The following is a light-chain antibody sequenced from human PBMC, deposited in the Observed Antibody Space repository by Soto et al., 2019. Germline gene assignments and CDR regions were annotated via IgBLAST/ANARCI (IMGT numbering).Light chain of an antibody. J-gene: IGKJ1*01. V-gene: IGKV1-5*01. Sequence: DIQMTQSPSTLSGSVGDRVTITCRASQTISSWLAWYQQKPGKAPKLLIYHAYSLESGVPSRFSGSESGTEFTLTIDSLQPDDFATYYCQQYNSYPWTFGQGTKVDI. CDR1: QTISSW. CDR2: HAY. CDR3: QQYNSYPWT.